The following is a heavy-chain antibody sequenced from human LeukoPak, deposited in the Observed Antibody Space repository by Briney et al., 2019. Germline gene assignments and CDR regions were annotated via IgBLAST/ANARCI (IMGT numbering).Heavy chain of an antibody. Sequence: PSETLSLTCAVYGGFFSGYYWSWIRQPPGKGLEWIGEINHSGSTNYNPSLKSRVTISVDTSKNQFSLKLSSVTAADTAVYYCARGITMIVVVTLYNWFDPWGQGTLVTVSS. V-gene: IGHV4-34*01. D-gene: IGHD3-22*01. J-gene: IGHJ5*02. CDR1: GGFFSGYY. CDR2: INHSGST. CDR3: ARGITMIVVVTLYNWFDP.